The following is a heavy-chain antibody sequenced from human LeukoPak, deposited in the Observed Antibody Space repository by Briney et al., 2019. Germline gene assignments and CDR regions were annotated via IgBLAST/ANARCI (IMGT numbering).Heavy chain of an antibody. D-gene: IGHD3-16*01. CDR1: GFTFSGYG. Sequence: GGSLRLSCAASGFTFSGYGMHWVRQAPGKGLEWVAFIRYDGSNKYYADSVKGRFTISRDNSKNTLYLQMNSLRAEDTAVYYCAKDRVWVTLDAFDIWGQGTVVTVSS. J-gene: IGHJ3*02. V-gene: IGHV3-30*02. CDR2: IRYDGSNK. CDR3: AKDRVWVTLDAFDI.